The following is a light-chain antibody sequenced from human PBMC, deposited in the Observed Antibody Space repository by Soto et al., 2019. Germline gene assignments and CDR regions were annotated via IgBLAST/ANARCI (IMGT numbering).Light chain of an antibody. J-gene: IGKJ3*01. CDR3: QRSRNWIT. Sequence: EIVLTQSPATLSLSPGERATLSCRASQSVSSYLAWYQQKPGQAPRLLIYDASNRAPGIPARFSGSGYGTDFTVTISSLEAEDFAVYYCQRSRNWITFGPGTKVDIK. CDR2: DAS. CDR1: QSVSSY. V-gene: IGKV3-11*01.